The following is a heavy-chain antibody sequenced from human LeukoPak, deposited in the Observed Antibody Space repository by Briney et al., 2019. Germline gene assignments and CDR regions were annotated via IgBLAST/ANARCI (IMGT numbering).Heavy chain of an antibody. CDR1: GGSFSGYY. J-gene: IGHJ4*02. Sequence: SETLSLTCAVYGGSFSGYYWSWIRQPPGKGLEWIGEINHSGSTNYNPSLKSRVTISVDTSKNQFSLKLSSVTAADTAVYYCARAPYGSGGLDYWGQGTLVTVSS. CDR3: ARAPYGSGGLDY. CDR2: INHSGST. D-gene: IGHD3-10*01. V-gene: IGHV4-34*01.